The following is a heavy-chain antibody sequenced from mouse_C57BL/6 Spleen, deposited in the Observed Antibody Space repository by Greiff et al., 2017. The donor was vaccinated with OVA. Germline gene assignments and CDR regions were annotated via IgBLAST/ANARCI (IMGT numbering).Heavy chain of an antibody. V-gene: IGHV1-69*01. Sequence: VKLQQPGAELVMPGASVKLSCKASGYTFTSYWMHWVKQRPGQGLEWIGEIDPSDSYTNYNQKFKGKSTLTVDKSSSTAYMQLSSLTSEDSAVYYCARSVVFRITTVVAMNYFDYWGQGTTLTVSS. CDR1: GYTFTSYW. D-gene: IGHD1-1*01. CDR3: ARSVVFRITTVVAMNYFDY. CDR2: IDPSDSYT. J-gene: IGHJ2*01.